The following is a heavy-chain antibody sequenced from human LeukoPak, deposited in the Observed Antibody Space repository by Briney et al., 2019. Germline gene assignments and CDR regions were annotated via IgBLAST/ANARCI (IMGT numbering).Heavy chain of an antibody. Sequence: GGSLRLSCAASGFTFSSYAMHWVRQAPGKGLEWVTVISYDGANKYYADSLKGRFTISRDNAKNSLYLQMNSLRAEDTAVYYCARLDYVDAFDIWGQGTMVTVSS. D-gene: IGHD4-17*01. CDR1: GFTFSSYA. V-gene: IGHV3-30*04. CDR3: ARLDYVDAFDI. CDR2: ISYDGANK. J-gene: IGHJ3*02.